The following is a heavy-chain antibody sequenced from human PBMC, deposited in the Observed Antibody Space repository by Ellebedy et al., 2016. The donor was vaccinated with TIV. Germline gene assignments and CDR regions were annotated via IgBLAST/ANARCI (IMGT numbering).Heavy chain of an antibody. V-gene: IGHV5-51*01. Sequence: GESLKISCKGSGYSFTSYWIGWVRQMPGKGLEWMALIFPGDSHTTYSPSFQGQVTISADKSISTAYLQWSSLKASDTAMYYCARGPGGEGLKFDYWGQGTLVTVSS. CDR3: ARGPGGEGLKFDY. D-gene: IGHD3-10*01. CDR2: IFPGDSHT. J-gene: IGHJ4*02. CDR1: GYSFTSYW.